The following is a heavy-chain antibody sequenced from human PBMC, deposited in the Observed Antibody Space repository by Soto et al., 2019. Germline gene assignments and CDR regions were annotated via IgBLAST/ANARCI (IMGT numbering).Heavy chain of an antibody. V-gene: IGHV3-15*01. J-gene: IGHJ6*02. CDR2: IKSKGDGGTT. CDR3: TTACGTTCYWSYYGMDV. CDR1: GFIFHNAW. D-gene: IGHD2-2*01. Sequence: EVQLVESGGGLVKPGGSLRLSCEASGFIFHNAWMNWVRQSPGKGLEWVGHIKSKGDGGTTDYAAPVKGRFIISRDDSKKTLYLQMDSLKTEDTAVYYCTTACGTTCYWSYYGMDVWGQGTTVTVSS.